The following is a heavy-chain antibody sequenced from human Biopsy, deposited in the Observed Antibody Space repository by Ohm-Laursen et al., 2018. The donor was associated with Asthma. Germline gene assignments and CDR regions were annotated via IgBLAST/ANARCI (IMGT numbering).Heavy chain of an antibody. CDR3: ARTFHFWSPYHAEHYQL. D-gene: IGHD3-3*02. V-gene: IGHV3-7*01. Sequence: SLRLSCAASGFTFGDYWMSWVRQVPGKGLEWVANIKRDGTEKNHVDSLKGRFTISRDNAKNSLYLQMNSLRAGDTAVYYCARTFHFWSPYHAEHYQLWGQGTLVTVSS. J-gene: IGHJ1*01. CDR1: GFTFGDYW. CDR2: IKRDGTEK.